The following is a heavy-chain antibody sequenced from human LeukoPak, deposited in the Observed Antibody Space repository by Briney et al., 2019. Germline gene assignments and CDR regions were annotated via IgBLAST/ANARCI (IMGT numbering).Heavy chain of an antibody. D-gene: IGHD3-10*01. CDR3: APKGSGSPPD. V-gene: IGHV3-7*01. J-gene: IGHJ4*02. Sequence: QPGGSLRLSCVVSGLTSTGFSMTWVPQAPGKGLEGVININKDGSHKYYVESVRDRFTNTRENAKNSLYMQMNSLRGEETGVYYCAPKGSGSPPDWGQGTLVTVSS. CDR2: INKDGSHK. CDR1: GLTSTGFS.